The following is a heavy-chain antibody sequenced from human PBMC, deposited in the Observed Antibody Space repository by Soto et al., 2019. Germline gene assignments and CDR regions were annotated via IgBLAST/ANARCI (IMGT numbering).Heavy chain of an antibody. D-gene: IGHD2-21*01. Sequence: PSETLSLTCSVSGDSISNSTQYWGWIRQPPGKGLEWIGSTHYSGTSYYNPSLKSRVTIFVDTSKNQLSLKLSSVTAADTAVYYCARHWIAGSSIPWGQGTLVTVSS. CDR2: THYSGTS. V-gene: IGHV4-39*01. CDR3: ARHWIAGSSIP. CDR1: GDSISNSTQY. J-gene: IGHJ5*02.